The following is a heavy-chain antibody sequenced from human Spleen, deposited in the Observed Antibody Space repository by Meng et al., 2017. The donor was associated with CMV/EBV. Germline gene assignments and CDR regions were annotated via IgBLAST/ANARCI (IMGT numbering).Heavy chain of an antibody. CDR1: GYTFTAHY. CDR3: ARGAFNDFWSGLPHYN. V-gene: IGHV1-69*13. J-gene: IGHJ4*02. CDR2: IIPVFRTA. D-gene: IGHD3-3*01. Sequence: SVKVSCKASGYTFTAHYFHWVRQAPGQGLEWMGAIIPVFRTANYAQKFQGRVTITADLSTSTVYMDLSSLRSDDTAVYYCARGAFNDFWSGLPHYNWGQGTLVTVSS.